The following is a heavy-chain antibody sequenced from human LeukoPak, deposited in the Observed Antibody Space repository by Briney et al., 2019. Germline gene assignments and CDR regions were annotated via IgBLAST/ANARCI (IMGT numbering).Heavy chain of an antibody. V-gene: IGHV4-59*08. J-gene: IGHJ4*02. CDR1: GVSISSYY. D-gene: IGHD6-13*01. Sequence: SETLSLTCTVWGVSISSYYWSWIRQPPGKGREGRGYIYYSGSTNYNPSLKSRVTISVDTSKNQFSLKLSSVTAADTGVYYCASGAYSSRWYYFDYWGQGTLVTVSS. CDR2: IYYSGST. CDR3: ASGAYSSRWYYFDY.